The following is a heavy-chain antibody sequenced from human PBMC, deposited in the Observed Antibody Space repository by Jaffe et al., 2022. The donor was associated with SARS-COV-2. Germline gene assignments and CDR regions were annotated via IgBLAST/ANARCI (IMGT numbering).Heavy chain of an antibody. CDR1: GFTFRSNG. D-gene: IGHD5-18*01. CDR2: IGDTGTAA. Sequence: QVQLVESGGGVVQPGRSLRLSCAASGFTFRSNGMHWVRQAPGKGLEWVAVIGDTGTAALYADSVKGRFTVSRDNSKNTVYLQMNSLRTEDTAVYFCAREYSHGNWFFDSWGQGTLVTVSS. CDR3: AREYSHGNWFFDS. J-gene: IGHJ4*02. V-gene: IGHV3-30*03.